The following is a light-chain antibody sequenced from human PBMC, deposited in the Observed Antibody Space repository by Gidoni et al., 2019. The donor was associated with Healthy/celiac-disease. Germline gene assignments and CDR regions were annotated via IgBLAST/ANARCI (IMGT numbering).Light chain of an antibody. J-gene: IGKJ1*01. CDR3: QQYGSSMWT. CDR1: QSVSSSY. V-gene: IGKV3-20*01. CDR2: GAS. Sequence: EIVLTQSPGTLSLSPGERATLSCRASQSVSSSYLAWYQQKPGQAPRLLIYGASSRATGIPDRFSGSGSETDFTLTISRLETEDFAVYYCQQYGSSMWTFGQGTKVEIK.